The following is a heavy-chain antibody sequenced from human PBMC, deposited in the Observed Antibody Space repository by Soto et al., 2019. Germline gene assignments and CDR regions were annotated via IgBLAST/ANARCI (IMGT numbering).Heavy chain of an antibody. CDR3: AKARDYGDYIWGSYRPPPQYFQH. CDR2: ISGSGGST. D-gene: IGHD3-16*02. CDR1: GFTFSSYA. J-gene: IGHJ1*01. V-gene: IGHV3-23*01. Sequence: GGSLRLSCAASGFTFSSYAMSWVRQAPGKGLEWVSAISGSGGSTYYADSVKGRFTISRDNSKNTLYLQMNSLRAEDTAVYYCAKARDYGDYIWGSYRPPPQYFQHWGQGTLVTVSS.